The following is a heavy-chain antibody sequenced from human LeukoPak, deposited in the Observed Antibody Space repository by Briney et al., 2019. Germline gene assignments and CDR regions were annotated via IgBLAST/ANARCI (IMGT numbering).Heavy chain of an antibody. J-gene: IGHJ4*02. V-gene: IGHV3-15*01. CDR1: GFTFSNAW. Sequence: KAGGSLRLSCAASGFTFSNAWMSWVRQAPGKGLEWVGRIKSKTDGGTTDYAAPVKGRFTISRDDSKNTLYLQMNSLKTEDTAVYYCTTSDYDILTSSDYWGQGTLVTVSS. D-gene: IGHD3-9*01. CDR2: IKSKTDGGTT. CDR3: TTSDYDILTSSDY.